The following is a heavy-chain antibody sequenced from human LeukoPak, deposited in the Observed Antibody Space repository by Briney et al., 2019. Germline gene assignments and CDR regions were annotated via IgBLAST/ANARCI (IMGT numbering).Heavy chain of an antibody. J-gene: IGHJ4*02. D-gene: IGHD2-8*01. CDR2: ISWNSGSI. CDR3: AKDTSIGRYCTNGVCSPFDY. CDR1: GFTFDDYA. Sequence: GRSLRLSCAASGFTFDDYAMHWVRQAPGKGLEWVSGISWNSGSIGYVDSVKGRFTISRDNSRSTLYLQMNSLRAEDTALYYCAKDTSIGRYCTNGVCSPFDYWGQGTLVTVSS. V-gene: IGHV3-9*01.